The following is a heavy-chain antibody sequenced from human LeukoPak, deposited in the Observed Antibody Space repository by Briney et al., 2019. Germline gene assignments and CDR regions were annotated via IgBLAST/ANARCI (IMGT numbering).Heavy chain of an antibody. J-gene: IGHJ6*03. Sequence: SETLSLTCAVYGGSFSGYYWSWIRQPPGKGLEWIGEINHSGSTNYNPSLKSRVTISVDTSKNQFSLKLSSVTAADTAVYYCARGSSWPSYYYYMDVWGKGTTVTVSS. D-gene: IGHD6-13*01. CDR2: INHSGST. V-gene: IGHV4-34*01. CDR3: ARGSSWPSYYYYMDV. CDR1: GGSFSGYY.